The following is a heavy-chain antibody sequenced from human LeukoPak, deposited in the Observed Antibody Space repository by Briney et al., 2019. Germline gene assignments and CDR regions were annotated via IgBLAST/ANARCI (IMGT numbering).Heavy chain of an antibody. D-gene: IGHD3-10*01. Sequence: GALRLSCAASGFTFSSYSMNWVRQAPGKGLEWLSSISSSSSYIYYADSVKGRFTISRDNAKKSLYLQMNSLRAEDTAVYYCARGFDNYYALPGGYWGQGTLVTVSS. CDR3: ARGFDNYYALPGGY. J-gene: IGHJ4*02. V-gene: IGHV3-21*01. CDR1: GFTFSSYS. CDR2: ISSSSSYI.